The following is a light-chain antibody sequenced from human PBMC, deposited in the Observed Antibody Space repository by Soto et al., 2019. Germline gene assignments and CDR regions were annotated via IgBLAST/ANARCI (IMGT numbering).Light chain of an antibody. V-gene: IGLV1-40*01. J-gene: IGLJ3*02. Sequence: QSVLTQPPSVSGAPGERVTISCTGSSSNIGAGYDVHWYQQLPGTAPKLLMYGNSNRPSGVPDRFSGSKSGTSAFLAITGLQAEDEADYYCQSYDSSLSGSWVFGGGTKLTVL. CDR2: GNS. CDR3: QSYDSSLSGSWV. CDR1: SSNIGAGYD.